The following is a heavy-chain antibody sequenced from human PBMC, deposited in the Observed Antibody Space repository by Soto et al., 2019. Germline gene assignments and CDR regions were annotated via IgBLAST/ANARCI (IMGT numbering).Heavy chain of an antibody. J-gene: IGHJ6*02. D-gene: IGHD3-3*01. V-gene: IGHV3-7*05. CDR3: ARVKVLRFLEWSTYYYYGMDV. CDR2: IKQDGSEK. Sequence: PGGSLRLSCAASGFTFSSYWMSWVRQAPGKGLEWVANIKQDGSEKYYVDSVKGRFTISRDNAKNSLYLQMNSLRAEDTAVYYCARVKVLRFLEWSTYYYYGMDVWGQGTTVTVSS. CDR1: GFTFSSYW.